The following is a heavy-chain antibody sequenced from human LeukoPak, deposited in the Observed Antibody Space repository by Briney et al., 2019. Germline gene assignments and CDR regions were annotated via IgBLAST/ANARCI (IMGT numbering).Heavy chain of an antibody. Sequence: PGGSLRLSCAASGFTFSSYWMHWVRQAPGKGLVWVSLINNDGSSTSYADSVKGRFTISRDNAKNTLFLQMNSLRAEDTAVYYCARGTYYDDYGGKGTLVTVSS. J-gene: IGHJ4*02. CDR1: GFTFSSYW. D-gene: IGHD3-22*01. CDR3: ARGTYYDDY. V-gene: IGHV3-74*01. CDR2: INNDGSST.